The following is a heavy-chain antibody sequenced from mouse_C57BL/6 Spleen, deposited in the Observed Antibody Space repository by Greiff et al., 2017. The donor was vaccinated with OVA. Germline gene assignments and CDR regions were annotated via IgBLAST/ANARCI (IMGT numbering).Heavy chain of an antibody. D-gene: IGHD1-1*01. CDR1: GYTFTSYW. V-gene: IGHV1-69*01. CDR3: ARWVNYYGSSYGYFDV. CDR2: IDPSDSYT. Sequence: VQLQQPGAELVMPGASVKLSCKASGYTFTSYWMHWVKQRPGQGLEWIGEIDPSDSYTNYNQKFKGKSTLTVDKSSSTAYMQLSSLTSEDSAVYYCARWVNYYGSSYGYFDVWGTGTTVTVSS. J-gene: IGHJ1*03.